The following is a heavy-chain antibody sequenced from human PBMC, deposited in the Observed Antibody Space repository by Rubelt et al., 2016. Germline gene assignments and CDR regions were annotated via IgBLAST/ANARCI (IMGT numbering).Heavy chain of an antibody. J-gene: IGHJ4*02. Sequence: QLQLQESGPGLVKPSETLSLTCTVSGGSISSSSYYWGWIRQPPGKGLEWIGEINHSGSTNYNPSLKSRGTISVDTSKNQCALKLSSVTAADTAVYYCARGQAGASFDYWGQGTLVTVSS. V-gene: IGHV4-39*07. CDR3: ARGQAGASFDY. D-gene: IGHD6-13*01. CDR1: GGSISSSSYY. CDR2: INHSGST.